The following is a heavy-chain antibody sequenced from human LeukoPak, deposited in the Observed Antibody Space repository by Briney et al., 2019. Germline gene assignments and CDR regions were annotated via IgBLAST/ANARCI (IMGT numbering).Heavy chain of an antibody. V-gene: IGHV1-2*02. D-gene: IGHD1-1*01. CDR3: VQFERDY. Sequence: GASVRVSCKASGYTFTGYYMHWVRQAPGQGLEWMGWINPNTGGTNYAQKFQGRVTMTRDTSISTAYMDLSRLRSDDTAVYYSVQFERDYWGQGTLVTVSS. J-gene: IGHJ4*02. CDR2: INPNTGGT. CDR1: GYTFTGYY.